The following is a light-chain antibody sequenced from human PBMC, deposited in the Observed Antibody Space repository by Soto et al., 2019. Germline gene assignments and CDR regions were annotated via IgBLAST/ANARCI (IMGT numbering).Light chain of an antibody. CDR1: HSINTSF. CDR2: AAS. J-gene: IGKJ3*01. V-gene: IGKV3-20*01. Sequence: IVLTQCPGTLSLSPGDRATLSCSAIHSINTSFLAWFQQKPGQAPRLLIYAASTRATGIPDRFSGSASETDFTLTINSMEPEAPAVYYCQPYASAPFSIGPGTKVDIK. CDR3: QPYASAPFS.